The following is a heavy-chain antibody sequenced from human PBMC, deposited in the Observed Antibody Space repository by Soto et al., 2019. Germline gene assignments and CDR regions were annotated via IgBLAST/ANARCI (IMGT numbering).Heavy chain of an antibody. Sequence: PSETLSLPCAVYGGSFSGYYRSWIRQPPGKGLEWIGEINHSGSTNYNPSLKSRVTISVDTSKNQFSLKLSSVTAADTAVYYCARSCSSTSCKGVPDAFDISGQGTIDTVSS. D-gene: IGHD2-2*01. CDR2: INHSGST. CDR1: GGSFSGYY. J-gene: IGHJ3*02. CDR3: ARSCSSTSCKGVPDAFDI. V-gene: IGHV4-34*01.